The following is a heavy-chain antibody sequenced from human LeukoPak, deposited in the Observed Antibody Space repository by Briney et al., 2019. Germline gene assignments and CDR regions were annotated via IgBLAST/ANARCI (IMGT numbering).Heavy chain of an antibody. D-gene: IGHD3-10*01. Sequence: ASVKVSCKASGYTFTDYYMHWVRQAPGQGLEWMGWINPNSGGTKYAQKFQDRVTMTRDTSISTVYMELSRLRPDDTAVYYCARDIVPTMVRGVINDYWGQGTLVTVSS. CDR3: ARDIVPTMVRGVINDY. J-gene: IGHJ4*02. V-gene: IGHV1-2*02. CDR1: GYTFTDYY. CDR2: INPNSGGT.